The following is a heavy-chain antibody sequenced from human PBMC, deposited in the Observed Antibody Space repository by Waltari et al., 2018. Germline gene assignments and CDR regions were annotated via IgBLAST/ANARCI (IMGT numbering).Heavy chain of an antibody. CDR1: GGYISSSSYY. D-gene: IGHD2-15*01. CDR3: ARDEGYCSGGSCYYYGMDV. Sequence: QLQLQESGPGLVKPSETLSLTCTVSGGYISSSSYYWGWLRQPPGKGLEWIGSIYYSGSTYYNPSLKSRVTISVDTSKNQFSLKLSSVTAADTAVYYCARDEGYCSGGSCYYYGMDVWGQGTTVTVSS. V-gene: IGHV4-39*07. J-gene: IGHJ6*02. CDR2: IYYSGST.